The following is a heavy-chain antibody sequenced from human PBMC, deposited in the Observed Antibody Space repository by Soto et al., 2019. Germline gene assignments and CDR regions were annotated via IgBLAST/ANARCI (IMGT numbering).Heavy chain of an antibody. Sequence: QVQLVESGGGVVHPGRSLRLSCAASGFTFSSYAMHWVRQAPGKGLEWVAVISYEGSNKYYADSVKGRFTISRDNSKNTLSLQMNSLRAEDTAVYYCARETYYDFWSGPYYGMDVWGQGTTVTVSS. V-gene: IGHV3-30-3*01. CDR3: ARETYYDFWSGPYYGMDV. CDR2: ISYEGSNK. D-gene: IGHD3-3*01. CDR1: GFTFSSYA. J-gene: IGHJ6*02.